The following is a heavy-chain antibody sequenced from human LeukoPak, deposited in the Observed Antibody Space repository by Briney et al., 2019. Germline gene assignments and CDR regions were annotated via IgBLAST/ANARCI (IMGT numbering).Heavy chain of an antibody. CDR3: ASWDPQLGDAFDI. CDR2: INHSGST. Sequence: SETLSLTCAVYGGSFSGYYWSWIRQPPGKGPEWIGEINHSGSTNYNPSLKSRVTISVDTSKNQFSLKLSSVTAADTAVYYCASWDPQLGDAFDIWGQGTMVTVSS. D-gene: IGHD3-16*01. V-gene: IGHV4-34*01. CDR1: GGSFSGYY. J-gene: IGHJ3*02.